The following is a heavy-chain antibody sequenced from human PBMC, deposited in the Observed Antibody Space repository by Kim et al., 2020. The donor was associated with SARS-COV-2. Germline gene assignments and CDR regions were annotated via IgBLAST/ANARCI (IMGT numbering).Heavy chain of an antibody. J-gene: IGHJ4*02. CDR2: IHYSGST. CDR1: GGSISSYY. Sequence: SETLSLTCTVSGGSISSYYWSWIRQLPGKGLEWIGYIHYSGSTNYNPSLKSRVTISVDTSKNQFSLKLSSVTAADTAVYYCARLEYSSSWYHVDYWGQGT. CDR3: ARLEYSSSWYHVDY. V-gene: IGHV4-59*08. D-gene: IGHD6-13*01.